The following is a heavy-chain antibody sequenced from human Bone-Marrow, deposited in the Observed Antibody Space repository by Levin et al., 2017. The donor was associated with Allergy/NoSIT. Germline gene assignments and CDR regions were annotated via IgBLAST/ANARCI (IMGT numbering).Heavy chain of an antibody. CDR3: ARDRRSAWGNFDA. D-gene: IGHD3-9*01. V-gene: IGHV4-38-2*02. J-gene: IGHJ4*02. CDR2: IDHYANI. CDR1: GYLITTGYF. Sequence: GSLRLSCDVSGYLITTGYFWAWLRKAPKKGLEWIGSIDHYANIHYNPSLRGRLSLSVDTSKNQISLRLTSVTDADTAIYYCARDRRSAWGNFDAWGRGAPVTVSS.